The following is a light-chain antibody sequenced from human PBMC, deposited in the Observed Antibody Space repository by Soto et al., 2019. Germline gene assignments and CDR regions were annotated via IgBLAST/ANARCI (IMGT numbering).Light chain of an antibody. CDR3: QRYGSSVT. CDR2: GAS. Sequence: EVVLTQSPGTLSLSPGDIVTLSFRASQSFSSYYLAWYQQKPGQAPRLLIYGASSRAPGTPDRFSGSGSGTDFSLTISRLEPEDFAVYFCQRYGSSVTFGGGTKVDIK. V-gene: IGKV3-20*01. CDR1: QSFSSYY. J-gene: IGKJ4*01.